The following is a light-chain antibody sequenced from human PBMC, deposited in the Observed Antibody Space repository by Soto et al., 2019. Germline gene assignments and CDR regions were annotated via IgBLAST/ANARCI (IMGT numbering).Light chain of an antibody. CDR2: AAS. CDR3: QQSYSTPPKWT. Sequence: DIQMTQAPSSLSASVGARVTITCRASQSISSYLNGYQQKPGKAPKLLIYAASSLQSGVPSRFSGSGSGTDFTLTISSLQPEDFATYYCQQSYSTPPKWTFGQGTKVDIK. V-gene: IGKV1-39*01. CDR1: QSISSY. J-gene: IGKJ1*01.